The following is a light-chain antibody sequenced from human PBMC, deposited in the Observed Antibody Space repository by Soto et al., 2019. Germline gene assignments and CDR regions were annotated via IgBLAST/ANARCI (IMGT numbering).Light chain of an antibody. Sequence: DVQMTQSPSTLSASVGDRVTITCRASQGISNYLAWYQQKPGKVPKLLIYAASTLQSGVPSRFSGSGSGTDFTLTISSLQPEDVATYYCQKYNSAPLFGPGTKVDIK. V-gene: IGKV1-27*01. CDR3: QKYNSAPL. J-gene: IGKJ3*01. CDR1: QGISNY. CDR2: AAS.